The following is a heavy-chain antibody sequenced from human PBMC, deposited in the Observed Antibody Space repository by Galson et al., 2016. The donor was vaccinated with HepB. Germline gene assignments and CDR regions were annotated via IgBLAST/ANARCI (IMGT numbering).Heavy chain of an antibody. Sequence: SLRLPCAASGFIFSNYALAWVRQAPGKGLEWVSAINDGGDDTYYADSLKGRFTISRDNSKNTLFLQMNSLRAEDTAVYYCARSLSNFFDYWGQGTLVTVSS. J-gene: IGHJ4*02. CDR2: INDGGDDT. CDR1: GFIFSNYA. V-gene: IGHV3-23*01. CDR3: ARSLSNFFDY.